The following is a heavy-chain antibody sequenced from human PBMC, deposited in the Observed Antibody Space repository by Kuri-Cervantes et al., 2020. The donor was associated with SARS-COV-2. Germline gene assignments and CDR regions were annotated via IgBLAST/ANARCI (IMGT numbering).Heavy chain of an antibody. Sequence: GESLKISCAASGFTFSDYYMSWIRQAPGKGLEWVSYISSSGGIYMQYADSVKGRFTISRDNSKNTLYLQMNSLRAEDTAVYYCAKGPVGATGAFDIWGQGTMVTVSS. CDR2: ISSSGGIYM. J-gene: IGHJ3*02. CDR1: GFTFSDYY. D-gene: IGHD1-26*01. V-gene: IGHV3-11*01. CDR3: AKGPVGATGAFDI.